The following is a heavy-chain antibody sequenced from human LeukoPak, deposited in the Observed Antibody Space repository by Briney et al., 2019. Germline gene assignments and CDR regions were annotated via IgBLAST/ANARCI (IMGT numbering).Heavy chain of an antibody. Sequence: ASVKVSCKAFGYTFTSNYMHWVRQAPGQGPEWMGVISPSGGSTTYAQKFQGRVTLTRDMSTSTDYLELSSLRSDDTAAYYCARSGDPYSSSSHYWGQGTLVTVSS. CDR3: ARSGDPYSSSSHY. V-gene: IGHV1-46*01. CDR1: GYTFTSNY. D-gene: IGHD6-6*01. J-gene: IGHJ4*02. CDR2: ISPSGGST.